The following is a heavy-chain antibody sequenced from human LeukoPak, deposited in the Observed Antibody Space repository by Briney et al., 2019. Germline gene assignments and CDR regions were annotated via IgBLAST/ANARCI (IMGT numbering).Heavy chain of an antibody. J-gene: IGHJ4*02. CDR2: IYYSGST. CDR1: GGSISSSSYY. V-gene: IGHV4-39*07. D-gene: IGHD4-17*01. Sequence: SETLSLTCTVSGGSISSSSYYWGWIRQPPGKGLEWIGSIYYSGSTYYNPSLKSRVTISVDTSKNQFSLKLSSVTAADTAVYYCARAGDYDVYYFDYWGQGTLVTVSS. CDR3: ARAGDYDVYYFDY.